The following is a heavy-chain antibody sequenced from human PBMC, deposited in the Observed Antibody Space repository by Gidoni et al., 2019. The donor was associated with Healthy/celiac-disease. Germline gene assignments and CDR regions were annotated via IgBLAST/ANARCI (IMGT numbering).Heavy chain of an antibody. V-gene: IGHV3-30-3*01. J-gene: IGHJ4*02. CDR1: GFTFSRYA. Sequence: QVQLVESGGCVVQPGRSLRLSRAASGFTFSRYALHVVRQAPGKGLAWGAVISYDGSNKYYADSVKGRFTISRDNSKNTLYLQMNSLRAEDTAVYYCARERAAAGQLFDYWGQGTLVTVSS. CDR2: ISYDGSNK. D-gene: IGHD6-13*01. CDR3: ARERAAAGQLFDY.